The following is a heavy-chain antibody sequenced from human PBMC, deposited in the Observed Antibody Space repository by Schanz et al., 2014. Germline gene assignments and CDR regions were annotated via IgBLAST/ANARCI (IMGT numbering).Heavy chain of an antibody. D-gene: IGHD2-2*01. CDR3: AKSMYSTSWAFDF. CDR1: GFTFSSYA. V-gene: IGHV3-23*01. CDR2: ISGSGGDT. J-gene: IGHJ4*02. Sequence: EVQLLESGGGLVQPGGSLRLSCVASGFTFSSYAMSWVRQAPGKGLEWVSTISGSGGDTYPADSVKGRFTISRDSSKNTLYVQMNSLRAEDTAVYYCAKSMYSTSWAFDFWGQGAQVTVSS.